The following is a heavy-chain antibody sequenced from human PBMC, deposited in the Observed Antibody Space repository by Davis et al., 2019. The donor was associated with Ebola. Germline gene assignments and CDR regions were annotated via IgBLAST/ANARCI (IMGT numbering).Heavy chain of an antibody. CDR1: GGSISSYY. V-gene: IGHV4-59*01. Sequence: PSETLSLTCTVSGGSISSYYWSWIRQPPGKGLEWIGYIYYSGSTNYNPSLKSRVTISVDTSKNQFSLKLSSVTAADTAVYYCAREFGELSDGNYYYYYYMDVWGKGTTVTVSS. CDR3: AREFGELSDGNYYYYYYMDV. J-gene: IGHJ6*03. D-gene: IGHD3-10*01. CDR2: IYYSGST.